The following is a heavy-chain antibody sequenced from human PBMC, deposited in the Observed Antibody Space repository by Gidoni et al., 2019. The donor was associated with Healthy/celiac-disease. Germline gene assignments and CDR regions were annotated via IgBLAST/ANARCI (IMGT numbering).Heavy chain of an antibody. CDR3: ARMQAKQQLYVPLDAFDI. Sequence: QVQLQQWGAGLLKPSETLSLTCAVYGGSFSGYYWSWIRQPPGKGLEWIGEINHSGSTNYNPSLKSRVTISVDTSKNQFSLKLSSVTAADTAVYYCARMQAKQQLYVPLDAFDIWGQGTMVTVSS. D-gene: IGHD6-13*01. CDR1: GGSFSGYY. J-gene: IGHJ3*02. V-gene: IGHV4-34*01. CDR2: INHSGST.